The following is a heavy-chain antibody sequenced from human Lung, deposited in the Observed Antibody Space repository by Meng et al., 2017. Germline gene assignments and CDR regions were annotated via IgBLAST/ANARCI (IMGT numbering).Heavy chain of an antibody. V-gene: IGHV4-34*01. CDR2: INHSGST. CDR3: ARGPTTMAHDFDY. D-gene: IGHD4-11*01. Sequence: QGQLQPWGAGLLKPSDTLSLTCVVSGGSFSDYYWSWIRQPPGKGLEWIGEINHSGSTNYNPSLESRATISVDTSQNNLSLKLSSVTAADSAVYYCARGPTTMAHDFDYWGQGTLVTVSS. J-gene: IGHJ4*02. CDR1: GGSFSDYY.